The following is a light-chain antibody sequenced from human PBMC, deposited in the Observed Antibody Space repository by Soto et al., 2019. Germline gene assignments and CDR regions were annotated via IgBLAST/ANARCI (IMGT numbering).Light chain of an antibody. CDR3: HQYGFSPPFT. Sequence: IVLTQYPGTLSLSPGESVTLSCRASQSVNSNYLAWYQQKPGQPPRLLIYSASFRATGIPDRFSGSGSGTDFSLTISRLEPEDFAVYYCHQYGFSPPFTFGPGNKVDFK. CDR2: SAS. CDR1: QSVNSNY. J-gene: IGKJ3*01. V-gene: IGKV3-20*01.